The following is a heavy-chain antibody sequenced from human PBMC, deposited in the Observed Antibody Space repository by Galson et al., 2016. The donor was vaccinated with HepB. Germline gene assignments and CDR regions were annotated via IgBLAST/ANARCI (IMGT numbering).Heavy chain of an antibody. Sequence: SVKVSCKASGFTLTSYYMHWVRQAPGQGLEWMGMINPTSGGTNYGQRFRGRVTMTRDTSTSTLYMHLSSLRSEDTAVYYCTRGDEGATTKNFDYWGQGTLVTVSS. D-gene: IGHD1-26*01. CDR3: TRGDEGATTKNFDY. V-gene: IGHV1-46*01. CDR2: INPTSGGT. J-gene: IGHJ4*02. CDR1: GFTLTSYY.